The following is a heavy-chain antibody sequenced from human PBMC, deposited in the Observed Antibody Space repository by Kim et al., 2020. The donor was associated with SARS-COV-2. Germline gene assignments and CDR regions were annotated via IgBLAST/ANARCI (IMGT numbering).Heavy chain of an antibody. CDR1: GAFVSSGSYY. CDR2: LYHGGST. D-gene: IGHD4-17*01. Sequence: SETLSLTCTVSGAFVSSGSYYWSWIRQPPGKGLEWIGYLYHGGSTTYNPSLKSRVTISVDMSKNQFSLKLRSVTAADTAVYYCARAPLGYGDYRFDYWGQGTLVTVSS. CDR3: ARAPLGYGDYRFDY. V-gene: IGHV4-61*01. J-gene: IGHJ4*02.